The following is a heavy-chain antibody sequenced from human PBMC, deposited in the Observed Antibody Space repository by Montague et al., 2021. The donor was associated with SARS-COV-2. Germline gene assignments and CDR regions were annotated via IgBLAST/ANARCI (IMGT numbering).Heavy chain of an antibody. V-gene: IGHV4-39*07. Sequence: SETRSLTCTVSGGSISSSSYYWGWIRQPPGKGLEWIGSIYYSGSTYYNPSLKSRVTISVDTFKNQFSLKLSSVTAADTAVYYCARVGRQQLVRLSGMDVWGQGTTVTVSS. D-gene: IGHD6-13*01. J-gene: IGHJ6*02. CDR1: GGSISSSSYY. CDR2: IYYSGST. CDR3: ARVGRQQLVRLSGMDV.